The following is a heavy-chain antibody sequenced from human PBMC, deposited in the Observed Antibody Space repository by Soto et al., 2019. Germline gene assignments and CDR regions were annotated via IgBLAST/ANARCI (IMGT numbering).Heavy chain of an antibody. V-gene: IGHV1-18*04. CDR1: GCTFTSYG. J-gene: IGHJ4*02. D-gene: IGHD3-22*01. Sequence: VASVKVSCKASGCTFTSYGISWVRQAPGQGLEWMGWISAYNGNTNYAQKLQGRVTMTTDTSTSTAYMELRSLRSDDTAVYYCASSLNYYDSSGYYYEPFDYWGQGTLVTVSS. CDR2: ISAYNGNT. CDR3: ASSLNYYDSSGYYYEPFDY.